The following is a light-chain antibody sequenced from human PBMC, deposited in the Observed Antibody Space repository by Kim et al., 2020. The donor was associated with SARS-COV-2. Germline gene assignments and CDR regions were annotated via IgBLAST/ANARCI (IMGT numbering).Light chain of an antibody. J-gene: IGKJ2*01. CDR3: QQYNNWFPYT. V-gene: IGKV3-15*01. CDR2: GAS. Sequence: APGEYAVLSCSASLSIGIYLAWYHQKPGQAPRRLIYGASTRAPGVPARISGSASGSDFTLTISSLQSGDFGTYYCQQYNNWFPYTFGQGTKLEI. CDR1: LSIGIY.